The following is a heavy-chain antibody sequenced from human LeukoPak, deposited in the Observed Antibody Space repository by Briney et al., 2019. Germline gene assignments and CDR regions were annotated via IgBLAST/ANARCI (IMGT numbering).Heavy chain of an antibody. J-gene: IGHJ5*02. CDR1: GFTFSNYN. CDR3: AKGPTPLSSRGWIDP. V-gene: IGHV3-48*01. CDR2: ISSSSSTI. D-gene: IGHD6-13*01. Sequence: GGSLRLSCVASGFTFSNYNINWVRQAPGMGLEWVSYISSSSSTIYYADSVKGRFTISRDNAKNSLYLQMNSLRAEDTAVYYCAKGPTPLSSRGWIDPWGQGTLVTVSS.